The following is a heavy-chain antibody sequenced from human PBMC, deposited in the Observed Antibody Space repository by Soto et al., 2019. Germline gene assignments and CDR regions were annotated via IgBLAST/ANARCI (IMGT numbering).Heavy chain of an antibody. CDR1: GFTFSSYS. J-gene: IGHJ4*02. V-gene: IGHV3-48*01. CDR2: ISSSSSTI. D-gene: IGHD6-13*01. CDR3: ARALSSAGSSNDY. Sequence: EVQLVESGGGLVQPGGSLRLSCAASGFTFSSYSMNWVRQAPGKGLEWVSDISSSSSTIYYADSVKGRFTISRDNAKNSLYLQMNSLSAEDTAVYYCARALSSAGSSNDYWGQGTLVTVSS.